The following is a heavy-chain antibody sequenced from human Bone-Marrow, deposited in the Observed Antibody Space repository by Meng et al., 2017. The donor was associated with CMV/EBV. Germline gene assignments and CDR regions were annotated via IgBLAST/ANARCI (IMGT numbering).Heavy chain of an antibody. Sequence: GESLKISCAASGFTFDDYGMSWVRQAPGKGLEWVSSISRSSTVIFYADSVKGRFTISRDNAKNSLYLQMNSLRVEDTAVFYCARDGACINGVCSYTFWGQGAMVTVSS. CDR3: ARDGACINGVCSYTF. V-gene: IGHV3-21*01. J-gene: IGHJ3*01. CDR1: GFTFDDYG. CDR2: ISRSSTVI. D-gene: IGHD2-8*01.